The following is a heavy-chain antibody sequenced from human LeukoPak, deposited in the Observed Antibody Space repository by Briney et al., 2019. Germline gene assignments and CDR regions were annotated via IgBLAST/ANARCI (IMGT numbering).Heavy chain of an antibody. CDR1: GFTFSSYE. CDR2: ISSSGSTI. D-gene: IGHD6-19*01. J-gene: IGHJ4*02. Sequence: GGSLRLSCAASGFTFSSYEVNWVRQAPGKGLEWVSYISSSGSTIYYADSVKGRFTISRDNAKNSLYLQMNSLRAEDTAVYYCARAKIAVAVNFDYWGQGTLVTVSS. V-gene: IGHV3-48*03. CDR3: ARAKIAVAVNFDY.